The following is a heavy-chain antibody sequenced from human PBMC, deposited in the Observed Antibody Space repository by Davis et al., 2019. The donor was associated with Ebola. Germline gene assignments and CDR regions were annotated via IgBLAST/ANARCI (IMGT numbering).Heavy chain of an antibody. CDR1: GFTFRSYA. D-gene: IGHD6-13*01. Sequence: GESLKISCAASGFTFRSYAMHWVRQAPGKGLEWVAVISYDGSNKYYADSVKGRFTISRDNSKNTLYLQMNSLRAEDTAVYYCARGGGRQQLVPRFDYWGQGTLVTVSS. J-gene: IGHJ4*02. V-gene: IGHV3-30-3*01. CDR3: ARGGGRQQLVPRFDY. CDR2: ISYDGSNK.